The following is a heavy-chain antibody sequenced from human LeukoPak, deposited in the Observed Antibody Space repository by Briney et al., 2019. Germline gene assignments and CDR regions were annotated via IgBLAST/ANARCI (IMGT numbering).Heavy chain of an antibody. CDR1: GGSFSGYY. D-gene: IGHD2-15*01. CDR3: ARGWVVVVAEFNYYYMDV. Sequence: SETLSLTCAVYGGSFSGYYWSWIRQPPGKGLEWIGEINHSGSTNYNPSLRSRVTISVDTSKNQFSLKLSSVTAADTAVYYCARGWVVVVAEFNYYYMDVWGKGTTVTVSS. CDR2: INHSGST. V-gene: IGHV4-34*01. J-gene: IGHJ6*03.